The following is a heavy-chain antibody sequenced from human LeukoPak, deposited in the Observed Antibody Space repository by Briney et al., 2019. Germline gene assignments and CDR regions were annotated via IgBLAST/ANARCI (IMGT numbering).Heavy chain of an antibody. CDR2: IYYSGST. V-gene: IGHV4-39*01. CDR1: GGSISSSSYY. D-gene: IGHD3-10*01. J-gene: IGHJ4*02. CDR3: ARRAGSGSYYNDY. Sequence: PSETLSLTCTVSGGSISSSSYYWGWIRQPPGKGLEWIGSIYYSGSTYYNPSLKSRVTISVDTSKNQFSLRLSSVTAADTAVYYCARRAGSGSYYNDYWGQGTLVTVSS.